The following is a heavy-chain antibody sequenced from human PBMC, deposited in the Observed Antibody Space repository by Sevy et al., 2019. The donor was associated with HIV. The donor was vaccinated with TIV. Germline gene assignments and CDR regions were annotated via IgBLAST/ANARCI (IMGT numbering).Heavy chain of an antibody. J-gene: IGHJ3*02. CDR1: GFTFSSYA. V-gene: IGHV3-23*01. CDR3: SIDEIGSSGDYPDAFDI. D-gene: IGHD3-22*01. CDR2: ISGSGGST. Sequence: GGSLRLSCAASGFTFSSYAMNWVRQAPGKGLEWVSAISGSGGSTYYADSVKGRFTISRDNYKNTMYLQMNSLRAEDTAVYYCSIDEIGSSGDYPDAFDIWGQGTMVTVSS.